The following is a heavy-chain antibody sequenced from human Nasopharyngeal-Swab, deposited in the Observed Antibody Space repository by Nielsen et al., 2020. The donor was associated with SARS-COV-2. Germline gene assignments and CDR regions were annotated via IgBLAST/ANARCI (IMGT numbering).Heavy chain of an antibody. J-gene: IGHJ6*02. V-gene: IGHV7-4-1*02. D-gene: IGHD2/OR15-2a*01. Sequence: ASVKVSCKASGYTFTSYAMNWVRQAPGQGLEWMGWINTNTGNPTYAQGFTGRFVFSLDTSVSTAYLQISSLKAEDTAVYYCARGNIAIQYYCYGMDVWGQGTTVTVSS. CDR1: GYTFTSYA. CDR2: INTNTGNP. CDR3: ARGNIAIQYYCYGMDV.